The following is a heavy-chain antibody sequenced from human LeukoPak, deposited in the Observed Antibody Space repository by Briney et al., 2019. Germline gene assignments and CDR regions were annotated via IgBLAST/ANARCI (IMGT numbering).Heavy chain of an antibody. J-gene: IGHJ4*02. V-gene: IGHV4-61*02. CDR2: IYTSGST. D-gene: IGHD1-26*01. Sequence: SETLSLTRTVSGGSVNSGNYYWTWIRQPAGKQLEWIGRIYTSGSTNYNPSLKSRVTISIDASKNQFSLRLSSVTAADTAVYYCTRGGELMNFWGQGTLVTVSS. CDR3: TRGGELMNF. CDR1: GGSVNSGNYY.